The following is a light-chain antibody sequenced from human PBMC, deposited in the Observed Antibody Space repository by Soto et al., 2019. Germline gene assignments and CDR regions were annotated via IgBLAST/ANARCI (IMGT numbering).Light chain of an antibody. Sequence: DIQMTQSPSSLSASVGDRVTITCQSSQDISNYLNWYQQKPGKAPKLLIYDASNLETGVPSRFSGSGSGTDFTFTISSLQPEDIATYYCQQYDNLPPLFGQGTKAGDQT. J-gene: IGKJ2*01. CDR2: DAS. V-gene: IGKV1-33*01. CDR1: QDISNY. CDR3: QQYDNLPPL.